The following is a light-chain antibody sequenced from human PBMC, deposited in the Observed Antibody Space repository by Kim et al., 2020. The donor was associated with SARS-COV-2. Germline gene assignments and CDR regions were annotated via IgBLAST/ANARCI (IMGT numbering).Light chain of an antibody. J-gene: IGKJ1*01. CDR3: QKYNSAPCT. CDR2: AAS. CDR1: QDIANS. Sequence: ASGGDRVTITCRASQDIANSLAWYQQKPGKVPQVLIYAASTLQSGVPSRFSGSGSGTEFTLTIGSLQTEDVATYYCQKYNSAPCTFGPGTKVDIK. V-gene: IGKV1-27*01.